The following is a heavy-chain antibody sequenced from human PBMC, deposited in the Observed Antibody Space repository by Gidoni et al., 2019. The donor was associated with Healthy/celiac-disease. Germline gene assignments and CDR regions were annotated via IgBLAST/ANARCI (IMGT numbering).Heavy chain of an antibody. V-gene: IGHV3-7*01. CDR3: AREDYDPRYYDGMDV. Sequence: VQLVESGGGLVQHGGSLSLPCAAPAFTFSSHWMSWVRQAPGKGLEWVDNIKQDGSEKYYVDSVKSRFTISRDNAKNSLYLQMNSLRAENTAVYYCAREDYDPRYYDGMDVWGQGTTVTVSS. J-gene: IGHJ6*02. CDR1: AFTFSSHW. CDR2: IKQDGSEK. D-gene: IGHD4-17*01.